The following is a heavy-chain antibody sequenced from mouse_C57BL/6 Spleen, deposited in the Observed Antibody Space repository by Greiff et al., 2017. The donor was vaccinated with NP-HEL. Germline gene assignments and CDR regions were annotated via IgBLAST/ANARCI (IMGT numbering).Heavy chain of an antibody. D-gene: IGHD1-1*01. CDR1: GFTFSSYG. J-gene: IGHJ2*01. CDR2: ISSGGSYT. Sequence: EVQLQESGGDLVKPGGSLKLSCAASGFTFSSYGMSWVRQTPDKRLEWVATISSGGSYTYYPDSVKGRFTIARDNAKNTLYLQMSSLKSEDTAMYYCARQGYYYGRSYFDYWGKGTTLTVSS. CDR3: ARQGYYYGRSYFDY. V-gene: IGHV5-6*01.